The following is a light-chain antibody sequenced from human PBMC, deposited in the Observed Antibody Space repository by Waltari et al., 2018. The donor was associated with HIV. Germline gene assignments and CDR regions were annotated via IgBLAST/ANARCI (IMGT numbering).Light chain of an antibody. J-gene: IGKJ2*01. CDR1: QSVSSY. Sequence: EIVLTQSPATLSLSPGERATHSCRASQSVSSYLAWYQQKPGQAPRLLIYDASNRATGIPARFSGSGSGTDFTLTISSLEPEDFAVYYCQQRSNWLYTFGQGTKLEIK. CDR3: QQRSNWLYT. CDR2: DAS. V-gene: IGKV3-11*01.